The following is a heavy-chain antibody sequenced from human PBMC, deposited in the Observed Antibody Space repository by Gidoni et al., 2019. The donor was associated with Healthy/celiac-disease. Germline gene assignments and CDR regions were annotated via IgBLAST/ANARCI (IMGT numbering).Heavy chain of an antibody. CDR3: AKAQVWSGYPFGMDV. V-gene: IGHV3-23*01. J-gene: IGHJ6*02. Sequence: EVQLLESGGGLVQPGGSLRPSCAASGCTFSSYAMSWVRQAPGKGLEWVSAISGSGGSTYYADSVKGRFTISRDNSKNTLYLQMNSLRAEDTAVYYCAKAQVWSGYPFGMDVWGQGTTVTVSS. CDR2: ISGSGGST. CDR1: GCTFSSYA. D-gene: IGHD3-3*01.